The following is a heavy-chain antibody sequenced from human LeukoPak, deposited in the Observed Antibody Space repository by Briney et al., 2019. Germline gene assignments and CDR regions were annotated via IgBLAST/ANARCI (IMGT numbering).Heavy chain of an antibody. J-gene: IGHJ6*02. D-gene: IGHD3-22*01. V-gene: IGHV1-18*01. Sequence: GASVKVSFKAPGYTFTSYGISWVRQAPGQGLEWMGWISAYNGNTNYAQKLQGRVTMTTDTSTSTAYMELRSLRSDDTAVYYCARGGTMIVVVTPMDVWGQGTTVTVSS. CDR1: GYTFTSYG. CDR2: ISAYNGNT. CDR3: ARGGTMIVVVTPMDV.